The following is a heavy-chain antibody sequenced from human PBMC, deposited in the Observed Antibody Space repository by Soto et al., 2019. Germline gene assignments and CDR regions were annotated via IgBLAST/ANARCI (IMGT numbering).Heavy chain of an antibody. D-gene: IGHD1-1*01. J-gene: IGHJ1*01. Sequence: PGGSLRLSCVVSGFTFSAYWMHWVRQVPGKGLTWVSRISDDGSTATYADSVKGRFVISRDNAKNSLYLEMNTLRADDSGLYYCVRVPMVSSTGAGAHWGRGTLVTVSS. CDR3: VRVPMVSSTGAGAH. CDR1: GFTFSAYW. V-gene: IGHV3-74*01. CDR2: ISDDGSTA.